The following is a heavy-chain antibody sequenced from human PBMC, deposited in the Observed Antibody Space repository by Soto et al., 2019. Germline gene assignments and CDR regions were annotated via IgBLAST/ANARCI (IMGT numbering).Heavy chain of an antibody. CDR3: PGGGWLRPGTFAY. J-gene: IGHJ4*03. CDR2: IIPILGTV. CDR1: GGTFSSYA. Sequence: QGQLVQSGAEVKKPGSSVKVSCKASGGTFSSYAISWVRQAPGEGLEWMGGIIPILGTVDYAQRFQDRITIPAAKPRGKASMKLSSLSPKATAGYFLPGGGWLRPGTFAYWGKGPWSPSPQ. V-gene: IGHV1-69*14. D-gene: IGHD1-26*01.